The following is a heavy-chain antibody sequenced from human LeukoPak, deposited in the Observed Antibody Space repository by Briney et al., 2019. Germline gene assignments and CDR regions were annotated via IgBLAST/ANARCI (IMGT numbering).Heavy chain of an antibody. J-gene: IGHJ4*02. CDR2: IKQDGSEK. D-gene: IGHD3-16*02. CDR1: GFTFSSYW. V-gene: IGHV3-7*03. CDR3: ARDLGYYDYVWGSYRYTAPFDY. Sequence: GGSLRLSCAASGFTFSSYWMSWVRQAPGKGLEWVANIKQDGSEKYYVDSVKGRFTISRDNAKNSLYLQKNSLRAEDTAVYYCARDLGYYDYVWGSYRYTAPFDYWGQGTLVTVSS.